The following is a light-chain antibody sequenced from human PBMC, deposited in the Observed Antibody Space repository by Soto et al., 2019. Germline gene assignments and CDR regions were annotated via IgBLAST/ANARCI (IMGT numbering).Light chain of an antibody. J-gene: IGKJ1*01. CDR3: QQYITYPLT. Sequence: DIQMTQSPSTLSASVGDRVTITCRASQNINTWLAWLQQQPGKAPKLLIYTASRLESAVPSRFSGSGSGTEFTLTINGLQPDDFATYYCQQYITYPLTFGQGTKVEI. CDR1: QNINTW. CDR2: TAS. V-gene: IGKV1-5*03.